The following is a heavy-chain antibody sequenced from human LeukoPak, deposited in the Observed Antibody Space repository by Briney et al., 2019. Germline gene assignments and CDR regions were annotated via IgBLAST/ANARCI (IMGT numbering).Heavy chain of an antibody. D-gene: IGHD4-17*01. J-gene: IGHJ4*02. Sequence: PSETLSLTCTVSGGSISSSSYYWGWIRQPPGKGLEWIGSIYHSGSTYYNPSLKSRVTISVDTSKNQFSLKLSSVTAADTAVYYCAREGRRKDPYGVHFDYWGQGTLVTVSS. CDR1: GGSISSSSYY. CDR2: IYHSGST. CDR3: AREGRRKDPYGVHFDY. V-gene: IGHV4-39*07.